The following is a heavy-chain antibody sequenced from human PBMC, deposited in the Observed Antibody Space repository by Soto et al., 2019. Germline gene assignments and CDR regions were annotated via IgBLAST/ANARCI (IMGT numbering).Heavy chain of an antibody. V-gene: IGHV4-4*02. Sequence: SETLSLTCAVSSGSLSSSNWWSWVRQPPGKGLEWIGEIYHSGSTNYNPSLKSRVTISVDKSKNQFSLKLSSVTAADTAVYYCARYRSGWYYFDYWGQGTLVTVSS. CDR1: SGSLSSSNW. CDR2: IYHSGST. CDR3: ARYRSGWYYFDY. D-gene: IGHD6-19*01. J-gene: IGHJ4*02.